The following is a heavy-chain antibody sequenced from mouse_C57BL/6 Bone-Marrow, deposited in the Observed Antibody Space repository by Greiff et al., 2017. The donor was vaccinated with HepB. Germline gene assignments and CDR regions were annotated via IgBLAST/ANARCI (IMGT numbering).Heavy chain of an antibody. J-gene: IGHJ2*01. Sequence: EVKLVESEGGLVQPGSSMKLSCTASGFTFSDYYMAWVRQVPEKGLEWVANINYDGSSTYYLDSLKSRFIISRDNAKNILYLQMSSLKSEDTATYYCARAYGSRTFDYWGQGTTLTVSS. D-gene: IGHD1-1*01. CDR2: INYDGSST. CDR3: ARAYGSRTFDY. V-gene: IGHV5-16*01. CDR1: GFTFSDYY.